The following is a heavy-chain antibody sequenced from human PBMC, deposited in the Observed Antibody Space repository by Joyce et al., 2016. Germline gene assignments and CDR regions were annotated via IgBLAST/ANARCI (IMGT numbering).Heavy chain of an antibody. CDR3: AKILTATYSSGWFLDY. CDR1: GLTLSNYG. J-gene: IGHJ4*02. D-gene: IGHD6-25*01. V-gene: IGHV3-30*18. Sequence: QVQLVESGGGVVQPGGSLRLSCAASGLTLSNYGVHWVRQAPGKGVGWVAVISYDGIYKYYADSVEGRFTISRDNSKNTVFLEMNSLRTEDTAVYYCAKILTATYSSGWFLDYWGQGTLVTVSS. CDR2: ISYDGIYK.